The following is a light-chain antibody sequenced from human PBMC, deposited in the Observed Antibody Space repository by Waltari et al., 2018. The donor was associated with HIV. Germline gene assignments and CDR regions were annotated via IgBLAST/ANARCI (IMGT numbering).Light chain of an antibody. CDR2: RNN. J-gene: IGLJ2*01. Sequence: NVGSNYIYWYRQFPGAAPKLLIYRNNQRPSGVADRFSGSKSGTSASLAISGLRSGDEADYYCAVWDDTLNGPVFGGGTRVTVL. CDR3: AVWDDTLNGPV. CDR1: NVGSNY. V-gene: IGLV1-47*01.